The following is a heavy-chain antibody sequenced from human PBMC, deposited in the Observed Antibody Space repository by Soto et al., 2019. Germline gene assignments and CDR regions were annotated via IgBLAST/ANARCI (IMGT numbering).Heavy chain of an antibody. D-gene: IGHD3-22*01. V-gene: IGHV3-30*18. CDR2: ISYDGSNK. J-gene: IGHJ4*02. CDR1: GFTFSSYG. Sequence: PGGSLRLSCAASGFTFSSYGMHWVRQAPGKGLEWVAVISYDGSNKYYAESVKGRFTISRDNSKNTLYLQMNSLRAEDTAVYYCAKDRAYYYDSSGYYSDYWGQGTLVTVSS. CDR3: AKDRAYYYDSSGYYSDY.